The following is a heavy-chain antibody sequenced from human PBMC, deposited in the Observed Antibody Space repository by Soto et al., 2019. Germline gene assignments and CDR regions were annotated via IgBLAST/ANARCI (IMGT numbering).Heavy chain of an antibody. J-gene: IGHJ4*02. D-gene: IGHD1-20*01. CDR2: INPNSGGT. CDR1: GCTFTGYY. Sequence: ASGKVSCNASGCTFTGYYMHWVRQAPGQGLEWMGWINPNSGGTNYEQKFQGGVTMTRDTSISTAYMELSRLRSDDTAVYYCARWITGTSEDYWGQGTLVTASS. V-gene: IGHV1-2*02. CDR3: ARWITGTSEDY.